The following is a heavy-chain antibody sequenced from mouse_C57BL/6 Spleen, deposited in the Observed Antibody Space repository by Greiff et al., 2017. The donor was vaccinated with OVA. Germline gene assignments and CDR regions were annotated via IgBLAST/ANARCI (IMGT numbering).Heavy chain of an antibody. Sequence: QVQLQQPGAELVRPGSSVKLSCKASGYTFTSYWMDWVKQRPGQGLEWIGNIYPSDSETHYNQKFKDKATLTVDKSSSTAYMQLSSLTSEDSAVYYCARRRGYDGYYAMDYWGQGTSVTVSS. V-gene: IGHV1-61*01. CDR2: IYPSDSET. D-gene: IGHD2-2*01. J-gene: IGHJ4*01. CDR1: GYTFTSYW. CDR3: ARRRGYDGYYAMDY.